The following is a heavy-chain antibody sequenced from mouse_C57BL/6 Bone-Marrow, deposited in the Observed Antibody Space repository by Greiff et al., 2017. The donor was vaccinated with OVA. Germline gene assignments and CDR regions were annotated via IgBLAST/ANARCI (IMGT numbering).Heavy chain of an antibody. D-gene: IGHD4-1*01. CDR2: IYPGSGST. CDR3: ASRAQTGHYYRYFDV. CDR1: GYTFTSYW. J-gene: IGHJ1*03. V-gene: IGHV1-55*01. Sequence: QVQLKQPGAELVKPGASVKMSCKASGYTFTSYWITWVKQRPGQGLEWIGDIYPGSGSTNYNEKFKSQATLTVDTSSSTAYMQLSSLTSEDSAVYYCASRAQTGHYYRYFDVWGTGTTVTVSS.